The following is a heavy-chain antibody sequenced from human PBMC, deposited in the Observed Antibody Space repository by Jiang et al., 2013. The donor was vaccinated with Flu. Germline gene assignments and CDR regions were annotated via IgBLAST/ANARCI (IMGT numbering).Heavy chain of an antibody. CDR2: ISYDGSNK. CDR3: ARDGYCSGGSCAPATYYYYGM. J-gene: IGHJ6*01. V-gene: IGHV3-30-3*01. CDR1: GFTFSSYA. Sequence: VQLLESGGGVVQPGRSLRLSCAASGFTFSSYAMHWVRQAPGKGLEWVAVISYDGSNKYYADSVKGRFTISRDNSKNTLYLQMNSLRAEDTAVYYCARDGYCSGGSCAPATYYYYGM. D-gene: IGHD2-15*01.